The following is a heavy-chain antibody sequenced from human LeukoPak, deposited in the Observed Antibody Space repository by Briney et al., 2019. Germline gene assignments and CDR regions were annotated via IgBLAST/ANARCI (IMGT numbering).Heavy chain of an antibody. CDR3: ARGTYYYGSGSYPIFDY. D-gene: IGHD3-10*01. V-gene: IGHV4-34*01. J-gene: IGHJ4*02. Sequence: SETLSLTCAVYGGSFSGYYWSWIRQPPGKGLEWIGEINHSGSTNYNPSLKSRVTISVDTSKNQFSLKLSSVTAADTAVYYCARGTYYYGSGSYPIFDYWGQGTLVTVSS. CDR2: INHSGST. CDR1: GGSFSGYY.